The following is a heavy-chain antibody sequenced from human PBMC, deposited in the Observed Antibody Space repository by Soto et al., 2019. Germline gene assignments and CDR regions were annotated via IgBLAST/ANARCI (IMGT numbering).Heavy chain of an antibody. CDR3: AKATSTSSTYSYYYGMDV. V-gene: IGHV3-23*01. CDR2: INGSGGST. D-gene: IGHD2-2*01. CDR1: GFSFSSYS. J-gene: IGHJ6*02. Sequence: PGESLTLSCAASGFSFSSYSMSWVRQAPGKGLEWVSAINGSGGSTYYAYSMKGRFTISRDNSKTTMYLHMNRLRAEDTAVYSCAKATSTSSTYSYYYGMDVWGQGTLVTVSS.